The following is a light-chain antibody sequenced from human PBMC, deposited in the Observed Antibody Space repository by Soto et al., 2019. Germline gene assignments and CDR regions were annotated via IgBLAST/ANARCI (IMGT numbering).Light chain of an antibody. CDR3: QQYGSAPGT. J-gene: IGKJ1*01. Sequence: SCKTSQSVSSSYLAWYQQKPGQAPRLLIYGASSRATGIPDRFSGSGSGTNFTLTISSLDPEDFAVYYCQQYGSAPGTFGQGTKVDIK. V-gene: IGKV3-20*01. CDR2: GAS. CDR1: QSVSSSY.